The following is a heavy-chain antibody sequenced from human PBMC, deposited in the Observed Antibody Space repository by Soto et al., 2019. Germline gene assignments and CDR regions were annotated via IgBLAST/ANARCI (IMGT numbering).Heavy chain of an antibody. CDR2: IYYTGST. CDR3: ARLTSRQIPNNYYWYIHV. D-gene: IGHD2-21*01. CDR1: GDSISSGSYY. Sequence: SETLSLTCIVSGDSISSGSYYWGWIRQPPGKGLEWIGSIYYTGSTNYNPSLKSRVTISVDTSKNQFSLKLSSVTAADTAVYYCARLTSRQIPNNYYWYIHVWGKGSTVTVSS. J-gene: IGHJ6*03. V-gene: IGHV4-39*07.